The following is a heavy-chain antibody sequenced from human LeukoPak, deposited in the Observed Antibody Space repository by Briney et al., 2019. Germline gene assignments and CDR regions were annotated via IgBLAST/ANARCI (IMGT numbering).Heavy chain of an antibody. Sequence: SKTLSLTCTVSGGSISSAGYYWSWIRQRPGKGLEWMGFIYYSGTTYYNPSLKSRVFISLNTSQNQVSLQLSSVTAADTAVYYCARATGGAAAADFDPWGQGTLVTVSS. D-gene: IGHD6-13*01. CDR2: IYYSGTT. J-gene: IGHJ5*02. CDR3: ARATGGAAAADFDP. CDR1: GGSISSAGYY. V-gene: IGHV4-31*03.